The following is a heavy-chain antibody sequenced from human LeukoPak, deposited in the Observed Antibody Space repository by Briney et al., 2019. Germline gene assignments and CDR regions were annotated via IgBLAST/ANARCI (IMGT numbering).Heavy chain of an antibody. V-gene: IGHV1-18*01. Sequence: ASVKVSCKASGYTFFTSDVSWVRQAPGQGLEWMGWISAYNGKTNYAQKFQGRVTMTTDTSTNTAYMELRSLRSDDTAVYYCARSTYYYDSSGPWGYYYYMDVWGKGTTVTVSS. CDR3: ARSTYYYDSSGPWGYYYYMDV. CDR1: GYTFFTSD. CDR2: ISAYNGKT. J-gene: IGHJ6*03. D-gene: IGHD3-22*01.